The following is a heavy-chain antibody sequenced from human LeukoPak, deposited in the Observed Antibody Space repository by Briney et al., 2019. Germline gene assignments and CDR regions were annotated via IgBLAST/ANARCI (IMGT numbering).Heavy chain of an antibody. J-gene: IGHJ4*02. CDR2: IYSGGST. Sequence: AGGSLRLSCAASGFTVSSNYMSWVRQAPGKGLEWVSVIYSGGSTYYADSVKGRFTISRDNSKNTLYLQMNSLRAEDTAVYYCARGRGGTYDFWSGYDYYFDYWGQGTLVTVSS. D-gene: IGHD3-3*01. CDR3: ARGRGGTYDFWSGYDYYFDY. V-gene: IGHV3-53*01. CDR1: GFTVSSNY.